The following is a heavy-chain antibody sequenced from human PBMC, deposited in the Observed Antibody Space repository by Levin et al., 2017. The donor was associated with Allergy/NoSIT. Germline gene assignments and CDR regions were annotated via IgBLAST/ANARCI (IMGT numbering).Heavy chain of an antibody. CDR3: ASLSSRGSSWPYYFDY. J-gene: IGHJ4*02. CDR1: GYTFTGYY. V-gene: IGHV1-2*02. Sequence: PQASVKVSCKASGYTFTGYYMHWVRQAPGQGLEWMGWINPNSGGTNYAQKFQGRVTMTRDTSISTAYMELSRLRSDDTAVYYCASLSSRGSSWPYYFDYWGQGTLVTVSS. CDR2: INPNSGGT. D-gene: IGHD6-13*01.